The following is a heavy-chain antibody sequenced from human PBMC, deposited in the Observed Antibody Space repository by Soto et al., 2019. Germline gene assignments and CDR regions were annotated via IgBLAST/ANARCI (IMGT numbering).Heavy chain of an antibody. J-gene: IGHJ6*02. CDR3: ARLPRSDCDQYYYGMDV. CDR2: MTHEGSNK. CDR1: GFTFSNYG. Sequence: QVQLVESGGGLVQAGGSLGLSCTASGFTFSNYGMHWVRQAPGKGPEWVAGMTHEGSNKAFVDSVKGRFIISRDNSKNTLSRHMNSLRPDDPAVYYCARLPRSDCDQYYYGMDVWGQGTTVIVSS. V-gene: IGHV3-30*03. D-gene: IGHD2-21*02.